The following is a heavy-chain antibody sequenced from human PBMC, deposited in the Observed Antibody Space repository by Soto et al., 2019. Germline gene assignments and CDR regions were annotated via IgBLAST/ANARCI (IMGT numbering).Heavy chain of an antibody. J-gene: IGHJ6*02. V-gene: IGHV3-30*18. CDR2: ISYDGSNK. Sequence: QVQLVESGGGVVQPGRSLRLSCAASGFTFSSYGMHWVRQAPGKGLEWVAVISYDGSNKYYADSVKGRFTISRDNSKNTLYLQMNSLRAEDTAVYYCAKCYSFGVVIPYYYYYGMDVWGQGTTVTVSS. CDR1: GFTFSSYG. D-gene: IGHD3-3*01. CDR3: AKCYSFGVVIPYYYYYGMDV.